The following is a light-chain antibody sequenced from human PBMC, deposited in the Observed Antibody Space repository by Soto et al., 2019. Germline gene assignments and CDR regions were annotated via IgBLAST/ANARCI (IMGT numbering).Light chain of an antibody. J-gene: IGLJ3*02. CDR2: AVS. V-gene: IGLV2-8*01. Sequence: QSALTQPPSASGSPGQSVTISCTGTSSDVGGYNYVSWYQQHPGKAPKLMIYAVSKRPSGVPDRFSGSKSGNTASLTVSGLQAEDEADYYCSSYAGSNNGKVFGGGTKLTVL. CDR3: SSYAGSNNGKV. CDR1: SSDVGGYNY.